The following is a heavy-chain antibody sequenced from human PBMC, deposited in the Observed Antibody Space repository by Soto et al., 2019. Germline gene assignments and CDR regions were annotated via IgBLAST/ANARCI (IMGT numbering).Heavy chain of an antibody. Sequence: GGSLRLSCAASGFTFSSYAMSWVRQAPGKGLEWVSAISGSGGSTYYADSVKGRFTISRDNSKNTLYLQMNSLRAEDTAVYYCAKERRASTQYGSSPFDYLGQGTLVTVSS. CDR2: ISGSGGST. CDR3: AKERRASTQYGSSPFDY. J-gene: IGHJ4*02. V-gene: IGHV3-23*01. CDR1: GFTFSSYA. D-gene: IGHD6-6*01.